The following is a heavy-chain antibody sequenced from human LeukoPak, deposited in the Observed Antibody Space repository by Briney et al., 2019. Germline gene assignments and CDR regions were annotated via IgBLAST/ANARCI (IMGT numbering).Heavy chain of an antibody. J-gene: IGHJ4*02. CDR1: GYSISSGYY. Sequence: PSETLSLTCAVSGYSISSGYYWAWTRQPPGKGLEWIGSIYHSGSTYYNPSLKSRVTISVDTSKNQFSLRLSSVTAADTAVYYCARELPYYFDYWGQGTLVTVSS. V-gene: IGHV4-38-2*02. CDR3: ARELPYYFDY. CDR2: IYHSGST.